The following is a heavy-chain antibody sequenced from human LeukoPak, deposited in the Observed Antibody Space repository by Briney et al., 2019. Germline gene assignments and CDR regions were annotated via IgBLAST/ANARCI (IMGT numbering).Heavy chain of an antibody. D-gene: IGHD1-26*01. CDR1: GFTFSSYW. J-gene: IGHJ4*02. Sequence: GGSLRLSCAASGFTFSSYWMTWVRQAPGKGLEWVANIKQDGSEAYYVDSVKGRFTVSRDNAKNSLYLQMNGLRAEDTAVYYCARAGGSYCYFDYWGQGTLVTVSS. CDR2: IKQDGSEA. CDR3: ARAGGSYCYFDY. V-gene: IGHV3-7*01.